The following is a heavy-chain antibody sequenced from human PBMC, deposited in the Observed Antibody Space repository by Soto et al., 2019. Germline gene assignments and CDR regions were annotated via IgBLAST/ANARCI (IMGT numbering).Heavy chain of an antibody. CDR2: IRSKTNDYAT. J-gene: IGHJ5*02. Sequence: PGGSLRLSCAASGFTFSDSAMHWVRQASGKGLEWVGRIRSKTNDYATRYAASVKGRFTISRDDSKNTAYLQMNNVKAEDTAVYYCTRPDSASYCGGDSYLYGMFDPWGQGARVTVAS. CDR1: GFTFSDSA. D-gene: IGHD2-21*02. CDR3: TRPDSASYCGGDSYLYGMFDP. V-gene: IGHV3-73*01.